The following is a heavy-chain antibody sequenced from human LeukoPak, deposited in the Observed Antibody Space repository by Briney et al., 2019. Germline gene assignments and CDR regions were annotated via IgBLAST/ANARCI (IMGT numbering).Heavy chain of an antibody. V-gene: IGHV4-59*02. D-gene: IGHD1-1*01. CDR3: AREYSAFEI. CDR2: IHYSGST. J-gene: IGHJ3*02. Sequence: SETLSLTCTVSGGSVSTYYWSWIRQPPGKGLEWIGYIHYSGSTSYNPSLKSRITISVDTSKNQLSLILNSVTAADTAVYYCAREYSAFEIWGQGTMVTVSS. CDR1: GGSVSTYY.